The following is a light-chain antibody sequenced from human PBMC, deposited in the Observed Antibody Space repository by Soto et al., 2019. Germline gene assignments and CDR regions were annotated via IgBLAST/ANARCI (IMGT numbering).Light chain of an antibody. J-gene: IGKJ1*01. CDR3: QQYGSSPPWT. CDR2: GAS. Sequence: EIVLTQSPGTLSLSPGERATLSCRASQSVSSSYLAWYQQKPGQAPRLLIYGASSRATVIPDRFSGSGSGTDFTLTISRLEPEDFAVYYCQQYGSSPPWTFGQGTKGEIK. CDR1: QSVSSSY. V-gene: IGKV3-20*01.